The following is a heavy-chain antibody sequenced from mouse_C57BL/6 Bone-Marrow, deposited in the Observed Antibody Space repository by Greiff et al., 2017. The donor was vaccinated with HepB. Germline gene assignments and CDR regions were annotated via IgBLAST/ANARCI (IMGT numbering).Heavy chain of an antibody. J-gene: IGHJ1*03. V-gene: IGHV1-61*01. CDR2: IYPSDSET. D-gene: IGHD1-1*01. CDR3: ARDGSSYWYIDV. CDR1: GYTFTSYW. Sequence: QVQLQQPGAELVRPGSSVKLSCKASGYTFTSYWMDWVKQRPGQGLEWIGNIYPSDSETHYNQKFKDKATLTADKSSSTAYMQLSSLTSEDSAVYYCARDGSSYWYIDVWGTGTTVTVSS.